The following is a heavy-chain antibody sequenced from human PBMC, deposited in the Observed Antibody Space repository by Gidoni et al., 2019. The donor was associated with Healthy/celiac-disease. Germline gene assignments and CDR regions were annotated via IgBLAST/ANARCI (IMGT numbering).Heavy chain of an antibody. Sequence: QLQLQESGPGLVKPSETLSLTCTVSGGSISSSSYYWGWIRPPPGKGLEWIGSIYYSGSTYYNPSLKSRVTISVDTSKNQFSLKLSSVTAADTAVYYCASVTPFMITFGGVIADYWGQGTLVTVSS. CDR2: IYYSGST. CDR1: GGSISSSSYY. CDR3: ASVTPFMITFGGVIADY. D-gene: IGHD3-16*02. J-gene: IGHJ4*02. V-gene: IGHV4-39*01.